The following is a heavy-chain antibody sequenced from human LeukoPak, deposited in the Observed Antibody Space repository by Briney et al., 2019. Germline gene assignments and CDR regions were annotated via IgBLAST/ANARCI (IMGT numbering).Heavy chain of an antibody. CDR2: IKEDGSQK. D-gene: IGHD6-19*01. Sequence: GGSLRLSCAASGFTISNYWMTWVRQAPGKGLGWVANIKEDGSQKYYVDSVKGRFTISRDNAKNSLYLQMSDLTVEDTALYYCARDDSGPAYWGQGTLVTVSS. CDR1: GFTISNYW. CDR3: ARDDSGPAY. V-gene: IGHV3-7*01. J-gene: IGHJ4*02.